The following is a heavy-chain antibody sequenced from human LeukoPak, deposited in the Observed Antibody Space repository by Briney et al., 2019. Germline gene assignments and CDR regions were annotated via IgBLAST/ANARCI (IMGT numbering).Heavy chain of an antibody. D-gene: IGHD5-18*01. CDR1: GGTFSSYA. Sequence: SVKVSCKASGGTFSSYAISWVRQAPGQGLEWMGRIIPILGIANYAQKFQGRVTITADKSTSTAYMELSSLRAEDTAVYYCARSGQLWSVFDYWGQGTLVTVSS. CDR2: IIPILGIA. V-gene: IGHV1-69*04. J-gene: IGHJ4*02. CDR3: ARSGQLWSVFDY.